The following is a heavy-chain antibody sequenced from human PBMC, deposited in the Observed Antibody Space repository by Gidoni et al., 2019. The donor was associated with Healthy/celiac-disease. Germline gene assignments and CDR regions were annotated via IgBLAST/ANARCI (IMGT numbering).Heavy chain of an antibody. V-gene: IGHV3-21*01. CDR2: ISSSSSYI. D-gene: IGHD2-21*02. Sequence: EVQLVESGGGWAKPGGSLSLSCAASGFTFSSYSMNWVRQAPGKGLEWVSSISSSSSYIYYADSVKGRFTISRDNAKNSLYLQMNSLRAEDTAVYYCATPPYCGGDCYPGGYWGQGTLVTVSS. CDR3: ATPPYCGGDCYPGGY. CDR1: GFTFSSYS. J-gene: IGHJ4*02.